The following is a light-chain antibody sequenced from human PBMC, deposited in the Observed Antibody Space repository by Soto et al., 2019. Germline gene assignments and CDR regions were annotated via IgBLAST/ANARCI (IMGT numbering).Light chain of an antibody. CDR2: DAS. V-gene: IGKV3-15*01. Sequence: ETVMTQSPSTLSLSPGESATLSCRASQSISSNLAWFQQKPGQAPRLLIYDASTMATGFPARFSGSGSGTEFTLTISSLQSEDFAVYYCQQYNNWPLTFGGGTKVDIK. CDR1: QSISSN. CDR3: QQYNNWPLT. J-gene: IGKJ4*01.